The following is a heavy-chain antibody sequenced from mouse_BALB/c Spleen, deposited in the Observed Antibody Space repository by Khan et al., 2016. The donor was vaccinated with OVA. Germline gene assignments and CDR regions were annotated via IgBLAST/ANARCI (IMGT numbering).Heavy chain of an antibody. D-gene: IGHD1-1*01. J-gene: IGHJ3*01. Sequence: EVQLQQSGPELVKPGASVKMSCKASGYTFTSYVMHWVKQKPGLGLEWIGYIYPFNDDTKYNENFKGKATLTSDKSSSTAYMELSSLTSEVSAVYYCAPVGNYYVSFAYWGQGTLVTVSA. V-gene: IGHV1S136*01. CDR2: IYPFNDDT. CDR1: GYTFTSYV. CDR3: APVGNYYVSFAY.